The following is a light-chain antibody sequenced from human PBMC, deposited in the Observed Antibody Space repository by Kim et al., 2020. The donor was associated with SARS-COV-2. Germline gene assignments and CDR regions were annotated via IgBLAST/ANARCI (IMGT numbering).Light chain of an antibody. Sequence: DIQMTQSPSSLFASVGDRVTITCRASQSISRNLHWYQQKPGKAPNLLIYAASSLQSGVPSRFSGSGSGTDFTLTISSLQPEDFATYYCQQTYGTPITFGQGTRLDIK. V-gene: IGKV1-39*01. CDR3: QQTYGTPIT. CDR1: QSISRN. CDR2: AAS. J-gene: IGKJ5*01.